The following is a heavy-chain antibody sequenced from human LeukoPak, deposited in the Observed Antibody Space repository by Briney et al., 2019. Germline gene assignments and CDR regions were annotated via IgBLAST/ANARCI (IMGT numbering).Heavy chain of an antibody. J-gene: IGHJ4*02. D-gene: IGHD3-10*01. Sequence: AETLSLTCTVSGGSISSYYWSWIRQLPGKGLEWIGYIYYSGSTNYNPSLKSRVTISVDTSKNQFSLKLSSVPAADTAVYYCARSATMVRGVGFDYWGQGTLVTVSS. CDR2: IYYSGST. CDR1: GGSISSYY. CDR3: ARSATMVRGVGFDY. V-gene: IGHV4-59*01.